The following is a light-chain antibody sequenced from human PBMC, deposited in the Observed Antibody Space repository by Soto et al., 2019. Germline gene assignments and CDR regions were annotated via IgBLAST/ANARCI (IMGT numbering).Light chain of an antibody. CDR3: SSFTSSNTWV. V-gene: IGLV2-18*02. Sequence: QSALTQPPSVSGSPGQSVTISCTGTSSDVGSYNRVSWYQQPPGTAPKLMIYEVSNRPSGVPDRFFGSKSGNTASLTISGLQAEDEADYYRSSFTSSNTWVFGGGTKLTVL. J-gene: IGLJ3*02. CDR1: SSDVGSYNR. CDR2: EVS.